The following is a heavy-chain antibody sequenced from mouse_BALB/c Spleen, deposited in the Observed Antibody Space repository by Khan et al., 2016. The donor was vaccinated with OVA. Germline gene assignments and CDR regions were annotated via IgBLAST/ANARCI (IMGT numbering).Heavy chain of an antibody. J-gene: IGHJ1*01. CDR2: IAPANGNT. Sequence: VQLQQSGAELVKPGASVKLSCTASGFNIKDTYLHWVKQRPEQGLEWIGRIAPANGNTQYDPKFQGKAAITSDTSSNTSYLQLNSLTSEDTAGYYGARPSYDSRDFEVWGAGTTVTVSS. CDR3: ARPSYDSRDFEV. V-gene: IGHV14-3*02. CDR1: GFNIKDTY. D-gene: IGHD2-13*01.